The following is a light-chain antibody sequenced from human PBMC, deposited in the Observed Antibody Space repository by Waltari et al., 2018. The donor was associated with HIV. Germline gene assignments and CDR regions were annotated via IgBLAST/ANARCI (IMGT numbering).Light chain of an antibody. CDR3: QQYNSYLFT. CDR2: KAS. J-gene: IGKJ3*01. Sequence: DIQMTQSPSTLSASVGDRVTITCRASQSISSWLAWYQQKPGTAPKLLIYKASSLESGVPSRFSGSGSETEFTVTISSLQPDDFATYYCQQYNSYLFTFGPGTKVDIK. CDR1: QSISSW. V-gene: IGKV1-5*03.